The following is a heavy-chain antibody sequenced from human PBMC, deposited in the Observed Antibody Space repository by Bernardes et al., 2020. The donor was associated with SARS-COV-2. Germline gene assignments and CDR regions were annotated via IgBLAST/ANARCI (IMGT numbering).Heavy chain of an antibody. J-gene: IGHJ4*02. CDR1: GFTFSNAW. CDR2: IKSKTDGGTT. V-gene: IGHV3-15*01. CDR3: TTDRYYDYVWGSYRLPGY. Sequence: GSLRLSCAASGFTFSNAWMSWVRQAPGKGLEWVGRIKSKTDGGTTDYAAPVKGRFTISRDDSKNTLYLQMNSLKTEDTAVYYCTTDRYYDYVWGSYRLPGYWGPGTLVTVSS. D-gene: IGHD3-16*02.